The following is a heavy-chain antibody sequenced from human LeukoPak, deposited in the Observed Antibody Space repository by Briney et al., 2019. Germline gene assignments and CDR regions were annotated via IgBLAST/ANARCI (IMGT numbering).Heavy chain of an antibody. CDR2: MKQDGNEK. V-gene: IGHV3-7*03. CDR1: GFTFSSHW. D-gene: IGHD1-26*01. Sequence: GGSLRLSCAASGFTFSSHWMTWVRQAPGKGLEWVANMKQDGNEKNYVDSVKGRFTISRDNAKNSLYLQMNSLRAEDTAVYYCARVGPQWEPKPGAFDIWGQGTMVTVSS. CDR3: ARVGPQWEPKPGAFDI. J-gene: IGHJ3*02.